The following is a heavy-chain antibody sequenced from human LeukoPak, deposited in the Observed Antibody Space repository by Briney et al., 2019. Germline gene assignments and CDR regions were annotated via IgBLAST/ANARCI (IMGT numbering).Heavy chain of an antibody. CDR3: AKTPQYDYVWGSYRYTYFDY. V-gene: IGHV3-23*01. Sequence: GGSLRLSCAASGFTFSSYAMSWVRQAPGKGLEWVSAISGSGGSTYYADSAKGRFTISRDNSKNTLYLQMNSLRAEDTAVYYCAKTPQYDYVWGSYRYTYFDYWGQGTLVTVSS. J-gene: IGHJ4*02. CDR2: ISGSGGST. CDR1: GFTFSSYA. D-gene: IGHD3-16*02.